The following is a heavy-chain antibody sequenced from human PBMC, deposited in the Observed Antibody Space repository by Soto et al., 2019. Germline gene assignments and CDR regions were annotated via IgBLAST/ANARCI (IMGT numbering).Heavy chain of an antibody. J-gene: IGHJ4*02. CDR3: AREPPETPPDY. V-gene: IGHV1-18*01. CDR1: GYTFSDYG. CDR2: ISSKNGNT. Sequence: QVQLVQSGADVKKPGASVKVSCKASGYTFSDYGISWVRQAPGQGLEWMGWISSKNGNTNFAQKFRGRVTMTTDTSTSTVDMELRSLKPDDTAVYYCAREPPETPPDYWGQGTLVTVSS.